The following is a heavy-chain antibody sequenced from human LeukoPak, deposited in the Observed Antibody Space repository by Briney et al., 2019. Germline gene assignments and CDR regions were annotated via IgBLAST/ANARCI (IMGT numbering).Heavy chain of an antibody. D-gene: IGHD6-19*01. CDR2: IYYSGST. CDR1: GGSISSYY. V-gene: IGHV4-59*01. CDR3: ARTKVYSSGWSDY. Sequence: PSETLSLTCTVSGGSISSYYWSWIRQPPGKGLEWIGYIYYSGSTNYNPSLKSRVTISVDTSKNQFSLKLSSVTAADTAVYYCARTKVYSSGWSDYWGQGTLVTVSS. J-gene: IGHJ4*02.